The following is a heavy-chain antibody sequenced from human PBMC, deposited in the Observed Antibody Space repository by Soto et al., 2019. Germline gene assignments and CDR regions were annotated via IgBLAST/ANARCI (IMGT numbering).Heavy chain of an antibody. CDR2: IKQGGSEK. CDR3: ATLRGTTVTTKGYFQH. CDR1: GFTFSSYL. V-gene: IGHV3-7*01. Sequence: EVQLVESGGGLVQPGGALRLSCAASGFTFSSYLMSWVPPAPGKGLEWVANIKQGGSEKYYVDSVKGRFTISRDNAKNSLYLQMNSLRAEDTAVYYCATLRGTTVTTKGYFQHWGQGTLVTVSS. J-gene: IGHJ1*01. D-gene: IGHD4-17*01.